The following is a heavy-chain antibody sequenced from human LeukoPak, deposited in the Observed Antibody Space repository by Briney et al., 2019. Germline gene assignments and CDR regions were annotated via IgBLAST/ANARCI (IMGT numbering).Heavy chain of an antibody. V-gene: IGHV4-61*02. Sequence: SQTLSLTCTVSGASISSGSYYWSWIRQPAGKGLEWIGRIYTSGSTNYNPSLKSRVTISVDTSKNQFSLKLSSVTAADTAVYYCARALGYCSSTSCYDAFDIWGQGTMVTVSS. CDR1: GASISSGSYY. D-gene: IGHD2-2*01. CDR3: ARALGYCSSTSCYDAFDI. CDR2: IYTSGST. J-gene: IGHJ3*02.